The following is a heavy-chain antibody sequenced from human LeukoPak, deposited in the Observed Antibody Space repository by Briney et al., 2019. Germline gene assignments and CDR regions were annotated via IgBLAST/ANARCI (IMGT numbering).Heavy chain of an antibody. CDR3: AKENGNWGTFDY. J-gene: IGHJ4*02. CDR1: GYTFTSYG. V-gene: IGHV1-18*01. CDR2: ISAYNVNA. D-gene: IGHD7-27*01. Sequence: ASVKVSCKASGYTFTSYGISWVRQAPGHGLEWMGMISAYNVNAEYGQKFQGRVTMTTDTTTNTAFLELTSLRSDDTAVYYCAKENGNWGTFDYWGQGTLVTVSS.